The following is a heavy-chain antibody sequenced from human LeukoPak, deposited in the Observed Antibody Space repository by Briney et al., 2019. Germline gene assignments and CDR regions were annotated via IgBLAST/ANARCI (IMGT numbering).Heavy chain of an antibody. CDR3: ARARTKYSGAGPDY. V-gene: IGHV4-34*01. CDR2: VNHSGST. CDR1: GGSFSGYY. D-gene: IGHD6-25*01. Sequence: SETLSLTCAVYGGSFSGYYWSWIRQPPGKGLEWIGEVNHSGSTNYNPSLKSRVTISVDTSKNQFSLKLSSVTAADTAVYYCARARTKYSGAGPDYWGQGTLVTVS. J-gene: IGHJ4*02.